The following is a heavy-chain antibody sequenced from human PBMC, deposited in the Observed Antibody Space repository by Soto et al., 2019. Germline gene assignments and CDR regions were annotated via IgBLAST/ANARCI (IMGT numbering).Heavy chain of an antibody. V-gene: IGHV3-30*18. CDR3: AKDNRISTSCYRLYNWFDP. D-gene: IGHD2-2*01. CDR1: GFTFSSYG. J-gene: IGHJ5*02. Sequence: QVQLVESGGGVVQPGRSLRLSCAASGFTFSSYGMHWVRQAPGKGLEWVAVISHDGSNKYYGDSVKGRFTISRDNSKNTRYLQMNSLRAEDTAVYYCAKDNRISTSCYRLYNWFDPWGQGTLVTVSS. CDR2: ISHDGSNK.